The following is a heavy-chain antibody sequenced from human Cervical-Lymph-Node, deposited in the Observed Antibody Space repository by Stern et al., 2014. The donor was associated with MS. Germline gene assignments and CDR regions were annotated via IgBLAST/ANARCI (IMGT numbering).Heavy chain of an antibody. CDR1: GFVFRNYA. V-gene: IGHV3-30*18. J-gene: IGHJ4*02. Sequence: VQLVESGGGVVQPGRSLRLSCVASGFVFRNYAAHWVRQPPGKGLEWVALVSVDGRDKYYTDSVKGRFTVSRDNSKNTLYLEMNSLRPEDTAVYYCAKGGSGSYLDWGQGSLVTVSS. CDR3: AKGGSGSYLD. D-gene: IGHD1-26*01. CDR2: VSVDGRDK.